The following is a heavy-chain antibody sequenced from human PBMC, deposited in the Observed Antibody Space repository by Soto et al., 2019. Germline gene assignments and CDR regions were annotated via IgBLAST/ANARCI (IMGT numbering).Heavy chain of an antibody. CDR1: VGSISSYY. CDR2: IYYSGST. D-gene: IGHD3-3*01. V-gene: IGHV4-59*01. J-gene: IGHJ4*02. Sequence: SETLSLTCTVSVGSISSYYWSLIRQPPGKGLEWIGYIYYSGSTNYNPSLKSRVTISVDTSKNQFSLKLSSVTAADTAVYYCARAVLWRDFLSGYQSYYFEYWGQGTLVTVSS. CDR3: ARAVLWRDFLSGYQSYYFEY.